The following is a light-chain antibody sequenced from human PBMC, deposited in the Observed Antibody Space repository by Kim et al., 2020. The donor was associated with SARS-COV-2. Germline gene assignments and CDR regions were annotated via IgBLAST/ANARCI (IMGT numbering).Light chain of an antibody. J-gene: IGKJ2*03. V-gene: IGKV4-1*01. CDR1: QSVLYSSNNLNF. CDR2: WAS. Sequence: RATINCKSSQSVLYSSNNLNFLAWYQQKPGQPPKLLIYWASTRQSGVPDRFTASGSGTDFTLTISGLQAEDVAVYDCQQYLRSPRRFGQGTKLEIK. CDR3: QQYLRSPRR.